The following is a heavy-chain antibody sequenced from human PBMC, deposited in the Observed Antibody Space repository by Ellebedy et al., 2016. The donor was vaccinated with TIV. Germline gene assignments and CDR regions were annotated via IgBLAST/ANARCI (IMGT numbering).Heavy chain of an antibody. J-gene: IGHJ6*02. CDR1: GYTFTSYG. V-gene: IGHV1-18*01. CDR2: ISAYNGNT. D-gene: IGHD3-3*01. Sequence: ASVKVSCKASGYTFTSYGISWARQAPGQGLEWMGWISAYNGNTNYAQKLQGRVTMTTDTSTSTAYMELRNLRSDDTAVYYCARIAARITIFGVVITQDYYYYYGMDVWGQGTTVTVSS. CDR3: ARIAARITIFGVVITQDYYYYYGMDV.